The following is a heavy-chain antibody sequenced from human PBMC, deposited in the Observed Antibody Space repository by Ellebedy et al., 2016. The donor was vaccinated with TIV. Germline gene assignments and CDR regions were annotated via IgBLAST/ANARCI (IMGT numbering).Heavy chain of an antibody. CDR1: GFMFKDFA. D-gene: IGHD3-9*01. J-gene: IGHJ6*02. Sequence: GGSLRLXXAASGFMFKDFAMYWVRQAPGKGLEWVSGITWNSGNIDYADSVKGRFTVSRNNAEKSLYLQMNSLRPDDTALYYCAKKGYDSLTGYYDAMDAWGQGTAVTVSS. V-gene: IGHV3-9*01. CDR3: AKKGYDSLTGYYDAMDA. CDR2: ITWNSGNI.